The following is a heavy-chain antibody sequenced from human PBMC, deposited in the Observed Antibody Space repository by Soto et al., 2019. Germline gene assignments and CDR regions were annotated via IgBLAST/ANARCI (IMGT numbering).Heavy chain of an antibody. D-gene: IGHD6-6*01. V-gene: IGHV4-30-4*01. CDR1: GGSISSGDYY. CDR3: ARVLPSSSYAFDI. CDR2: IYYSVST. J-gene: IGHJ3*02. Sequence: SETLSLTCTVSGGSISSGDYYWSWIRQPPGKGLEWIGYIYYSVSTYYNPSLKSRVTISVDTSKNQFSLKLSSVTAADTAVYYCARVLPSSSYAFDIWGQGTMVTVSS.